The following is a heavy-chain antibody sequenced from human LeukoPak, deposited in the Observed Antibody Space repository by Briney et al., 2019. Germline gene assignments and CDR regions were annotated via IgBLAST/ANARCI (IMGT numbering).Heavy chain of an antibody. D-gene: IGHD6-13*01. CDR1: GFTFSSYA. CDR3: SKDAWGSSPGYLDY. Sequence: GGSLRLSCAASGFTFSSYAMNWVRQAPGKRLEWVAFIRYDGSNKDYADSVKGRFTISRDNSKNTVYLQMNSLRVEDTAVYYCSKDAWGSSPGYLDYWGQGTLVTVSS. J-gene: IGHJ4*02. V-gene: IGHV3-30*02. CDR2: IRYDGSNK.